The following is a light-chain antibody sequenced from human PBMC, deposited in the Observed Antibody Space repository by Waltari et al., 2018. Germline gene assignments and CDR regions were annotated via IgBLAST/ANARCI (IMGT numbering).Light chain of an antibody. CDR1: TSDSGYYKY. CDR3: SSYSISSNYYV. CDR2: DVS. J-gene: IGLJ1*01. V-gene: IGLV2-14*03. Sequence: QSALTQPASVSGSPGQSITITCTGTTSDSGYYKYVPCYQQHPGKAPKPIIYDVSHRPSGVSDRFSGSKSGNTASLTISGLRAEDEADYHCSSYSISSNYYVFGTGTTVTVL.